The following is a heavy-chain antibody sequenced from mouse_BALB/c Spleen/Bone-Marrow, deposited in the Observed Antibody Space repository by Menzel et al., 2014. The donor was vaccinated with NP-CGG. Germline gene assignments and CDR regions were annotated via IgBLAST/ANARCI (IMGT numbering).Heavy chain of an antibody. CDR2: ISYSGNT. Sequence: EVKLMESGPGLVKPSQSLSLICTVTGYSITSDYAWNWIRQFPGNKLEWMGYISYSGNTRYNPSLKSRISTSRDTSKNQFFLQLNSVTTEDTATYYCARTHYYGSSYPYWGQGTLVTVSA. D-gene: IGHD1-1*01. CDR1: GYSITSDYA. CDR3: ARTHYYGSSYPY. V-gene: IGHV3-2*02. J-gene: IGHJ3*01.